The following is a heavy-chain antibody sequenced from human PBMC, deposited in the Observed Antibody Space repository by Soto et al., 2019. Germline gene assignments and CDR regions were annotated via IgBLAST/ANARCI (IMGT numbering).Heavy chain of an antibody. CDR2: ISSSSSTI. D-gene: IGHD3-22*01. Sequence: EVQLVESGGGLVQPGGSLRLSCAASGFTFSSYSMNWVRQAPGKGLEWVSYISSSSSTIYYADSVKGRFTISRDNAKNSLYLQMNSRRDEDTAVYYCARDGDSSGYYYYFDYWGQGTLVTVSS. V-gene: IGHV3-48*02. J-gene: IGHJ4*02. CDR1: GFTFSSYS. CDR3: ARDGDSSGYYYYFDY.